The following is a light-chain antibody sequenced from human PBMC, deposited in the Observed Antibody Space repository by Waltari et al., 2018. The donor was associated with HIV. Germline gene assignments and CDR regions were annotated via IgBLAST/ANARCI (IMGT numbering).Light chain of an antibody. Sequence: QSVLTPPPSASGAPGQRVTISCTGSSSNFGASARFDVHWYQQLPGTAPKLLIYGNNNRPSGVPDRFSGSKSGASASLAITGLQAEDEADYYCQSYDTSLSGSVFGGGTKLTVL. CDR1: SSNFGASARFD. CDR3: QSYDTSLSGSV. CDR2: GNN. J-gene: IGLJ3*02. V-gene: IGLV1-40*01.